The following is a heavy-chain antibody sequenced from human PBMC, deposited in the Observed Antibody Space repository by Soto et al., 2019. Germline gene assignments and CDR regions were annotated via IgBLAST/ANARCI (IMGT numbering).Heavy chain of an antibody. CDR1: GGSISSYY. V-gene: IGHV4-59*01. CDR2: IYYSGST. Sequence: SETLSLTCTVSGGSISSYYWSWIRQPPGKGLEWIGYIYYSGSTNYNPSLKSRVTISVDTSKNQFSLKLSSVTAADTAVYYCAREGYDFWSGGGFASYMDVWGKGTTVTVSS. CDR3: AREGYDFWSGGGFASYMDV. J-gene: IGHJ6*03. D-gene: IGHD3-3*01.